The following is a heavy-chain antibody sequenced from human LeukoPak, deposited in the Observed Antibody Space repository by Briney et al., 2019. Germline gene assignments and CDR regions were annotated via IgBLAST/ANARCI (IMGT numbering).Heavy chain of an antibody. V-gene: IGHV4-59*08. CDR1: GGSISSYY. CDR2: IYYSGST. Sequence: SETLSLTCTVSGGSISSYYWSWIRQPPGKGLEWIGYIYYSGSTNYSPSLKSRVTISVDTSKNQFSLKLSSVTAADTAVYYCASTSVVVTAIYFPLDYWGQGTLVTVSS. D-gene: IGHD2-21*02. J-gene: IGHJ4*02. CDR3: ASTSVVVTAIYFPLDY.